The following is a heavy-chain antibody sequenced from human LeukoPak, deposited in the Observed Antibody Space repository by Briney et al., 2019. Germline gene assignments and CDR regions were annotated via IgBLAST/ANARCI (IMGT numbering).Heavy chain of an antibody. CDR3: ARGMVRGVTDY. CDR1: GGSFSGYY. Sequence: PSETLSLTCAVYGGSFSGYYWSWIRQPPGKGLEWIGYIYYSGSTYYNPSLKSRVTISVDTSKNQFSLKLSSVTAADTAVYYCARGMVRGVTDYWGQGTLVTVSS. J-gene: IGHJ4*02. CDR2: IYYSGST. D-gene: IGHD3-10*01. V-gene: IGHV4-34*09.